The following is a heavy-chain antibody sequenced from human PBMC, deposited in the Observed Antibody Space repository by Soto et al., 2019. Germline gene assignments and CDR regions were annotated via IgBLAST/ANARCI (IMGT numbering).Heavy chain of an antibody. CDR3: ARPCSNGGGFDL. V-gene: IGHV5-51*01. CDR1: DYTFTTYW. CDR2: IFPSDSDT. Sequence: PGESLKISCQTSDYTFTTYWIVWMRQVPGQSLEYLGMIFPSDSDTKSPPSFQGQVTMSADKSSRTVFLQWRSLKDSDTAIYYCARPCSNGGGFDLWGQGTLVTVSS. J-gene: IGHJ4*02. D-gene: IGHD2-2*01.